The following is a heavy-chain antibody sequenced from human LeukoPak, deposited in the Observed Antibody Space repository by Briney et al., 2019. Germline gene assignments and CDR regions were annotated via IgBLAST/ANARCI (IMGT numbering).Heavy chain of an antibody. D-gene: IGHD3-10*01. CDR3: ARGPPYGSGSYQVYYYGMDV. J-gene: IGHJ6*02. CDR1: GFTFSDYY. CDR2: ISSSGSTI. Sequence: GGSPRLSCAASGFTFSDYYMSWIRQAPGKGLEWVSYISSSGSTIYYADSVKGRFTISRDNAKNSLYLQMNSLRAEDTAVYYCARGPPYGSGSYQVYYYGMDVWGQGTTVTVSS. V-gene: IGHV3-11*01.